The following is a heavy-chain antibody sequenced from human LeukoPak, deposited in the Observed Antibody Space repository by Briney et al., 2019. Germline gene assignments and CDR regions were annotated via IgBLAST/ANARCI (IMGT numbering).Heavy chain of an antibody. Sequence: GGSLRLSCAASGFIFSSYSMNWVRQVPGKGLEWVSSISSSSSYIYYADSVKGRFTISRDNAKNSLYLQMNSLRAEDTAVYYCARDSPAGTTNWFDPWGQGTLVTVSS. V-gene: IGHV3-21*01. CDR1: GFIFSSYS. CDR3: ARDSPAGTTNWFDP. CDR2: ISSSSSYI. D-gene: IGHD3-10*01. J-gene: IGHJ5*02.